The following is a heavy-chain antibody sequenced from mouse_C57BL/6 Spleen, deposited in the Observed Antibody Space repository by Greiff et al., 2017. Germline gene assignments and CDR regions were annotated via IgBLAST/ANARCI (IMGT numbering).Heavy chain of an antibody. J-gene: IGHJ4*01. D-gene: IGHD6-1*01. Sequence: DVKLQESGGGLVKPGGSLKLSCAASGFTFSDYGMHWVRQAPEKGLEWVAYISSGSSTIYYADTVKGRFTISRDNAKNTLFLQMTSLRSEDTAMYYCARPAVAMDYWGQGTSVTVSS. CDR2: ISSGSSTI. V-gene: IGHV5-17*01. CDR3: ARPAVAMDY. CDR1: GFTFSDYG.